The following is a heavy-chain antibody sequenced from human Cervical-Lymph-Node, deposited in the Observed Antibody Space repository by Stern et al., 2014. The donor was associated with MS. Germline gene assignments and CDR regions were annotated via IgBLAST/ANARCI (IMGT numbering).Heavy chain of an antibody. Sequence: QLQLQESGPGLVKPSGTLSLTCAVSGDSISTTTWWTWVRQSPGKGLEWIGKIHHSGITDYSPSVKSRVTISLATSKNQFPLRLNSVPAADTAMYFCARWRGTGLFDYWGQGAQVTVSS. CDR3: ARWRGTGLFDY. CDR1: GDSISTTTW. J-gene: IGHJ4*02. D-gene: IGHD3/OR15-3a*01. CDR2: IHHSGIT. V-gene: IGHV4-4*02.